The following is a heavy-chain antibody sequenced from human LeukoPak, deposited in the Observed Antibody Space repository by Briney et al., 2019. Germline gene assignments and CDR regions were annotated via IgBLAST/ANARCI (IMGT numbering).Heavy chain of an antibody. D-gene: IGHD3-10*01. Sequence: PSETLSLTCTVSGYSISSGYYWSWIRQPPGKGLEWIGYIYYSGSTNYNPSLKSRVTISVDTSKNQFSLKLSSVTAADTAVYYCARGPNYYGSGSYDYWGQGTLVTVSS. CDR1: GYSISSGYY. J-gene: IGHJ4*02. CDR3: ARGPNYYGSGSYDY. V-gene: IGHV4-61*01. CDR2: IYYSGST.